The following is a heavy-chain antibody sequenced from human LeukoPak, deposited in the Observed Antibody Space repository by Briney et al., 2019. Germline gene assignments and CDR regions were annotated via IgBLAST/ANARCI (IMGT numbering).Heavy chain of an antibody. CDR2: IYHSGST. J-gene: IGHJ6*04. Sequence: SGTLSLTCAVSGGSISSSNWWRWVRQPPGKGLEWIGEIYHSGSTNYNPSLKSRVTISVDKSKNQFSLKLSSVPAADTAVYYCARSGSYCSGGSCYPIYYYYYYGMDVWGKGTTVTISS. CDR1: GGSISSSNW. D-gene: IGHD2-15*01. V-gene: IGHV4-4*02. CDR3: ARSGSYCSGGSCYPIYYYYYYGMDV.